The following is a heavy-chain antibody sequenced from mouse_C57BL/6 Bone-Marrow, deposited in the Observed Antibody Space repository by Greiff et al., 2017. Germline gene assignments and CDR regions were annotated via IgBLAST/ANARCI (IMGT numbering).Heavy chain of an antibody. J-gene: IGHJ2*01. V-gene: IGHV1-81*01. CDR2: IYPRSGNT. CDR3: ARWLLPD. Sequence: QVKLQQSGAELARPGASVKLSCKASGYTFTSYGISWVKQRPGQGLEWIGEIYPRSGNTYYNEKFKGKATLTADKSSSTAYMELRSLTSEDSAVYFCARWLLPDWGQGTTLTVSS. CDR1: GYTFTSYG. D-gene: IGHD2-3*01.